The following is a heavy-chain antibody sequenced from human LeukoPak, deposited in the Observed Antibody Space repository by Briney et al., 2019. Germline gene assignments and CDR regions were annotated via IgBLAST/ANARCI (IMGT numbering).Heavy chain of an antibody. Sequence: ASVKVSCKASGYTFTGYYMHWVRQAPGQGLEWMGIINPSGGSTSYAQKFQGRVTTTRDISTSTVYMELSSLRSEDTAVYYCARGSSSYYDSSGYYGAFDYWGQGTLVTVSS. D-gene: IGHD3-22*01. J-gene: IGHJ4*02. CDR3: ARGSSSYYDSSGYYGAFDY. CDR2: INPSGGST. CDR1: GYTFTGYY. V-gene: IGHV1-46*01.